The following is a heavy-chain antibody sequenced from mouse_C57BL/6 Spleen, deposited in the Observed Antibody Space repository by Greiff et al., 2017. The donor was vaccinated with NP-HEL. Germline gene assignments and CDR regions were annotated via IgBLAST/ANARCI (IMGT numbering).Heavy chain of an antibody. CDR3: ARKGYYAMDY. J-gene: IGHJ4*01. CDR2: INPSNGGT. Sequence: QVQLQQPGTELVKPGASVKLSCTASGSTFTSYWMPWVKQRPGQGLEWIGNINPSNGGTNYNEKFKSKATLTVDKSSSTAYMQLSSLTSEDSAVYYCARKGYYAMDYWGQGTSVTVAS. CDR1: GSTFTSYW. V-gene: IGHV1-53*01.